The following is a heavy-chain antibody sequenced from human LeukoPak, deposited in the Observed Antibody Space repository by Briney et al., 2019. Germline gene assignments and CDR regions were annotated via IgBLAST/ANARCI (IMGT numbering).Heavy chain of an antibody. D-gene: IGHD5-24*01. CDR1: GFTFSSYW. Sequence: GSLRLSCAASGFTFSSYWMSWVRQPPGKGLEWIGSIYYSGSTYYNPSLKSRLTISLDTSKNKFSLKLTSVTAADTAVYYCARERTRDGLDYWGQGTLVTVSS. V-gene: IGHV4-39*07. J-gene: IGHJ4*02. CDR2: IYYSGST. CDR3: ARERTRDGLDY.